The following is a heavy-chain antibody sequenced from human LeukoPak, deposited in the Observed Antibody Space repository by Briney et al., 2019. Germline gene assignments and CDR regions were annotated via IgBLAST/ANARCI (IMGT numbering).Heavy chain of an antibody. J-gene: IGHJ4*02. D-gene: IGHD6-13*01. V-gene: IGHV1-18*01. CDR3: ARSEGEAATDSV. CDR1: GYTLTSYG. CDR2: ISAYNGNT. Sequence: ASVTVSCKASGYTLTSYGITWVRQAPGQGLEWMGWISAYNGNTNYAQKLQGRVTMTTDTSTSTAYMGLRSLRSDDTAVYYCARSEGEAATDSVWGQGTLVTVSS.